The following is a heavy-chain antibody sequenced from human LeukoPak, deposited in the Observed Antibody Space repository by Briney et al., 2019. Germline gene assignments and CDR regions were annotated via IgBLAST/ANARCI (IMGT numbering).Heavy chain of an antibody. D-gene: IGHD1-26*01. CDR2: ISTSGNT. J-gene: IGHJ4*02. V-gene: IGHV4-61*02. CDR3: AGERDISGGTHDY. CDR1: GVPVATGTYY. Sequence: SETLSLTCTVSGVPVATGTYYWTWIRQPAGKGLEWIGRISTSGNTNYNPSLRGRATMSLDTSKTQVSLRLRSVSAADTAVYYCAGERDISGGTHDYWGQGTLVTVSS.